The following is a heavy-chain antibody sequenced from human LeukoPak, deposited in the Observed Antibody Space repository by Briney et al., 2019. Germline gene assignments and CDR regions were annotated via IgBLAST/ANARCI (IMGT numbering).Heavy chain of an antibody. CDR1: GGSASNGSYY. CDR2: IYYSGST. D-gene: IGHD1-14*01. V-gene: IGHV4-61*01. Sequence: SETLSLTCTVSGGSASNGSYYWNWIRQPPGKGLEWIGHIYYSGSTDYNPSLKSRVAISADTSKNQFSLKMTSVTAADTAVYYCAREPGETDEGFEYWGQGTLVTVSS. CDR3: AREPGETDEGFEY. J-gene: IGHJ4*02.